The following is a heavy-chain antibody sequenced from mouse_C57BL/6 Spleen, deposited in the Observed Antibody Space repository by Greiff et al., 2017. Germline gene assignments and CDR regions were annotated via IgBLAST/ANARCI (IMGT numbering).Heavy chain of an antibody. CDR3: ARGGYYSNYDYLDY. CDR1: GYAFSSYW. D-gene: IGHD2-5*01. J-gene: IGHJ2*01. Sequence: VQLQESGAELVKPGASVKISCKASGYAFSSYWMNWVKQRPGKGLEWIGQIYPGDGDTNYNGKFKGKATLTEDKSSITAYMQLSSLTSEDSAVYYCARGGYYSNYDYLDYWGQGTTLTVSS. CDR2: IYPGDGDT. V-gene: IGHV1-80*01.